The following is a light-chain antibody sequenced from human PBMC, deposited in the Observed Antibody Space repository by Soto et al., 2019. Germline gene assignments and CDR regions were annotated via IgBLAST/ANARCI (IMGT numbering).Light chain of an antibody. Sequence: QAVVTQSPSASASLGASVKLTCTLSSGHSRYAIAWHQQQPEKGPRYLMKLNSDGSHSKGDGIPDRFSGSSSGAERYLTISSLQSEDEADYYCQTWGTGTVVFGGGTQLTVL. J-gene: IGLJ2*01. CDR2: LNSDGSH. V-gene: IGLV4-69*01. CDR1: SGHSRYA. CDR3: QTWGTGTVV.